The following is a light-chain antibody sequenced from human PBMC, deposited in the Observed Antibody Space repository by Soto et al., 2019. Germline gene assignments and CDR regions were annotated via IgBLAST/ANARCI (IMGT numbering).Light chain of an antibody. V-gene: IGKV2-30*02. CDR1: QSLVHSDGIAY. CDR3: QQSFDWPKIN. J-gene: IGKJ5*01. CDR2: KVS. Sequence: DGLMTQSPLSLPVTLVRPASISCRSNQSLVHSDGIAYFSWFQQRPGRSPRRLIYKVSNRDSGVPARFSGSGSGTDSALKISSLEPEDFGVFYCQQSFDWPKINFGQGTRLEIK.